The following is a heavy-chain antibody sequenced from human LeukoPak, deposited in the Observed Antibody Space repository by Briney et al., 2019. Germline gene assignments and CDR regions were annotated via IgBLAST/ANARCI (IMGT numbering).Heavy chain of an antibody. Sequence: GGSLRLSCAASGFTFSDYYMSWIRQAPGKGLEWVSYISSSGSTIYYADSVKGRFTISRDNAKNSLYLQMNSLRAEDTAVYYCARELRAYSSGFSDCWGQGTLVTVSS. V-gene: IGHV3-11*01. J-gene: IGHJ4*02. D-gene: IGHD6-19*01. CDR2: ISSSGSTI. CDR1: GFTFSDYY. CDR3: ARELRAYSSGFSDC.